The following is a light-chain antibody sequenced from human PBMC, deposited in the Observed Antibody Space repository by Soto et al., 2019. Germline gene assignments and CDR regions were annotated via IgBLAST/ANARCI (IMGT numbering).Light chain of an antibody. CDR3: QQRSSWPFT. J-gene: IGKJ3*01. V-gene: IGKV3-11*01. CDR2: ATS. Sequence: EVVLTQSPATLSLSPGEGATLSCRASQSIGNYLVWYQQKPGQAPRLLIYATSNRATGFPARFSGSGSGTDFTLTISSLEPDDFAVYYCQQRSSWPFTFGHGTKVDIK. CDR1: QSIGNY.